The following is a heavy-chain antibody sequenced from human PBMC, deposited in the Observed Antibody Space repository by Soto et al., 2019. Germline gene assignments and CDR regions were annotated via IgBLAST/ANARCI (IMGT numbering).Heavy chain of an antibody. CDR2: ISHDGGNK. Sequence: RGSLRLSCAASGLTFSSDAMPCVLQAPGKGLAWVAFISHDGGNKFYAESVKGRFPISRDTSKTTLYLQLTSRSAAATAMYYFSFD. CDR3: SFD. CDR1: GLTFSSDA. J-gene: IGHJ3*01. V-gene: IGHV3-30*02.